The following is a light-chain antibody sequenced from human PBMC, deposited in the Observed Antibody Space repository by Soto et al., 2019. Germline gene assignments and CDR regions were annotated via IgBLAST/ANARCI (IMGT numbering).Light chain of an antibody. CDR1: QSISTY. V-gene: IGKV1-39*01. Sequence: DIQLTQSPSSLSASVGDRVTITCRASQSISTYLNWYQHKPGSAPKLLLFGAATLHTGFPPRFSGRGSVTKFTLTITSLQPADFATYYSQQSYGSLALTVGGATKVEI. J-gene: IGKJ4*02. CDR3: QQSYGSLALT. CDR2: GAA.